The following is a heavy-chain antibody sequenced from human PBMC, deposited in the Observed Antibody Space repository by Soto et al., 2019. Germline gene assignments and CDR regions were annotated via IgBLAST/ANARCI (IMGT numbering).Heavy chain of an antibody. J-gene: IGHJ6*02. CDR2: INAGNGNT. CDR1: GYTFTSYA. Sequence: ASVKVSCKASGYTFTSYAMHCVRQAPGQRLEWMGWINAGNGNTKYSQKFQGRVTITRDTSASTAYMELSSLRSEDTAVYYCARACSSTSCYGMDVWGQGTTVTSP. CDR3: ARACSSTSCYGMDV. V-gene: IGHV1-3*01. D-gene: IGHD2-2*01.